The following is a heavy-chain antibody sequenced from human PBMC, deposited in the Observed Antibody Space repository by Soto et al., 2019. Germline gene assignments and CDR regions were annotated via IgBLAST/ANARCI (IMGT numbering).Heavy chain of an antibody. CDR1: GYSFTSYW. CDR2: IYPGDSDT. CDR3: ARLIGAPYYDFGSGPPLHYYYGMDV. J-gene: IGHJ6*02. Sequence: PGESLKISCKGSGYSFTSYWIGWVRQMPGKGLEWMGIIYPGDSDTRYSPSFQGQVTISADKSISTAYLQWSSLKASDTAMYYCARLIGAPYYDFGSGPPLHYYYGMDVWGQGTTVTVS. D-gene: IGHD3-3*01. V-gene: IGHV5-51*01.